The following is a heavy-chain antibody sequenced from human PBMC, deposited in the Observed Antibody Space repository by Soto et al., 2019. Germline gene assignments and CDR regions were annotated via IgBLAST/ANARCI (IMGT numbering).Heavy chain of an antibody. J-gene: IGHJ6*02. D-gene: IGHD3-3*01. V-gene: IGHV3-15*07. CDR2: IKSKTDGGTT. Sequence: GGSLRLSCAASGFTFSNAWMNWVRQAPGKGLEWVGRIKSKTDGGTTDYAAPVKGRFTISRDDSKNTLYLQMNSLKTEDTAVYYCTTVPHSRFLEWPRSFSYYGMDVWGQGTTVTVSS. CDR1: GFTFSNAW. CDR3: TTVPHSRFLEWPRSFSYYGMDV.